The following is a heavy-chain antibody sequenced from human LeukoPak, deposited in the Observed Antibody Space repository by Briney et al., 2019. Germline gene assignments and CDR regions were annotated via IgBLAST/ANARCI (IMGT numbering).Heavy chain of an antibody. CDR1: GFTFSSYA. Sequence: PGGSLRLSCSASGFTFSSYAMHWVRQAPGKGLEYVSAISSNGGSTYYADSVKGRFTISRDNSKNTLYLQMNSLRAEDTAVYYCARDGAYSSGWYGKFDYWGQGTLVTVSS. CDR2: ISSNGGST. D-gene: IGHD6-19*01. CDR3: ARDGAYSSGWYGKFDY. V-gene: IGHV3-64*04. J-gene: IGHJ4*02.